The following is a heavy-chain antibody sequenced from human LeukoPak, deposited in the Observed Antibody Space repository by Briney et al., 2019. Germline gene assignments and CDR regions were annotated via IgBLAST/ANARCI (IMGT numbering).Heavy chain of an antibody. D-gene: IGHD3-22*01. Sequence: GGTLRLSCAASGFTFSSYGMSWVRQAPGKGLEWVSAISGSGGSTYYADSVKGRFTISRDNSRNTLYLQMNSLRAEDTAVYYCAKSRENSYYYDSSGYYRRYYYYYMDVWGKGTTVTVSS. CDR3: AKSRENSYYYDSSGYYRRYYYYYMDV. V-gene: IGHV3-23*01. CDR2: ISGSGGST. J-gene: IGHJ6*03. CDR1: GFTFSSYG.